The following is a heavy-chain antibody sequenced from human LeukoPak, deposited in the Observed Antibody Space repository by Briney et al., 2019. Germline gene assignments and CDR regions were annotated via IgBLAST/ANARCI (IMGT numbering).Heavy chain of an antibody. J-gene: IGHJ4*02. D-gene: IGHD2-21*02. CDR3: AKDMEFVVTAFDY. V-gene: IGHV3-23*01. CDR1: GFTFSSYG. Sequence: GGALRLSCAASGFTFSSYGMSWVRQAPGKGVDAVSAISGSGGSTYYADSVKGRFTISRDNSKNTLYLQMNSLRAEDTAVYYCAKDMEFVVTAFDYWGQGTLVTVSS. CDR2: ISGSGGST.